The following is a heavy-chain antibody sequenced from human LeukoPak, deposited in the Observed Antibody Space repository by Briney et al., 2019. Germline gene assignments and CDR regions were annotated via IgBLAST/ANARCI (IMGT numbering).Heavy chain of an antibody. D-gene: IGHD3-9*01. V-gene: IGHV1-18*01. CDR2: ISAYNGNT. CDR3: AREGSGYDILTGYYREGNFDY. CDR1: GYTFTSYG. J-gene: IGHJ4*02. Sequence: ASVKVSCKASGYTFTSYGISWVRQAPGQGLEWMGWISAYNGNTNYAQKLQGRVTMTTDTSTNTAYMELRSLRSDDTAVYYCAREGSGYDILTGYYREGNFDYWGQGTLVTVSS.